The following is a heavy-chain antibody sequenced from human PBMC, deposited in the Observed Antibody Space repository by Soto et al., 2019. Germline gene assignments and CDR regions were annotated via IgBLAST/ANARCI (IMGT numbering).Heavy chain of an antibody. D-gene: IGHD2-15*01. CDR2: VIPVFGTA. CDR1: GGSFTTYA. CDR3: ARGLVESLPGYYALDV. Sequence: QVQLVQSGAEVKMPGSSMKVSCKASGGSFTTYAISWVRQAPGQGLEWMGGVIPVFGTANYAQKFQNRVTITADETTSTAYMELISLRSEETAVYYCARGLVESLPGYYALDVWGQGTTVTVSS. J-gene: IGHJ6*02. V-gene: IGHV1-69*01.